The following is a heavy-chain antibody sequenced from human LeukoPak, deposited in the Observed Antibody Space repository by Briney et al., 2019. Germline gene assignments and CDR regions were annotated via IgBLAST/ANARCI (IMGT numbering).Heavy chain of an antibody. CDR1: GFTFSSYW. Sequence: PGGSLRLSCAASGFTFSSYWVHWVRQAPGKGLVWVSRINSDGSSTSYADSVKGRFTISRDNAKNTLYLQMNSLRAEDTAAYYCARSGYCSGGSCYFDYWGQGTLVTVSS. V-gene: IGHV3-74*01. CDR2: INSDGSST. D-gene: IGHD2-15*01. J-gene: IGHJ4*02. CDR3: ARSGYCSGGSCYFDY.